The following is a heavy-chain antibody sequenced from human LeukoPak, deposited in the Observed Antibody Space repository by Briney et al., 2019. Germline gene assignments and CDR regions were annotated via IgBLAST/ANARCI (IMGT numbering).Heavy chain of an antibody. CDR1: GGSISSNW. J-gene: IGHJ4*02. D-gene: IGHD6-19*01. V-gene: IGHV4-4*02. CDR2: IYHSGRT. CDR3: ARVVADTACFDY. Sequence: SGTLSLTCAVSGGSISSNWWSWVRQPPGKGLEWIGEIYHSGRTNYDPSLKSRVTLSLDKSKSQLSLQLNSVTAADTAVYYCARVVADTACFDYWGQGTLVTVSS.